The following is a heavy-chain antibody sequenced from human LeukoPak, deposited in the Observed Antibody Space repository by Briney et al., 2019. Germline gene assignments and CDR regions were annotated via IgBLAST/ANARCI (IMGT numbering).Heavy chain of an antibody. Sequence: ASVKVSCKAPGYTFTSYDINWVRQATGQGLEWMGRIIPILGIANYAQKFQGRVTITADKSTSTAYMELSSLRSEDTAVYYCARATKAVAAVLVYWGQGTLVTVSS. J-gene: IGHJ4*02. V-gene: IGHV1-69*04. CDR1: GYTFTSYD. CDR2: IIPILGIA. D-gene: IGHD6-19*01. CDR3: ARATKAVAAVLVY.